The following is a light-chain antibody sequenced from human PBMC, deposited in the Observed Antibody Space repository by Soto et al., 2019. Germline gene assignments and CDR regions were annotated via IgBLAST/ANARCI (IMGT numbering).Light chain of an antibody. CDR1: DIGSKS. Sequence: SYELTQPPSVSVAPGKTATITCGGNDIGSKSVHWYQQKPGQAPVVVISFNSARPSGTPERFAGSNSGNTATLTISRVEAGDEADYFCQVWYSDSEHVVFGGGTKVTVL. CDR2: FNS. V-gene: IGLV3-21*04. J-gene: IGLJ2*01. CDR3: QVWYSDSEHVV.